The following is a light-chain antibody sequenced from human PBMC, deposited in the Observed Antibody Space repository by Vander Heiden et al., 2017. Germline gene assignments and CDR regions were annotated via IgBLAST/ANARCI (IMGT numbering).Light chain of an antibody. J-gene: IGKJ3*01. Sequence: DIQMTQSPSSLSASVGDRVTITCQASQDLSNYLNWYQQKPGKAPKPLIYDASNLETGVPSRVSGRGSGKEFTFTISSLQPEDIATYYCQQYDNLPLTFGPGTKVDIK. CDR1: QDLSNY. CDR3: QQYDNLPLT. CDR2: DAS. V-gene: IGKV1-33*01.